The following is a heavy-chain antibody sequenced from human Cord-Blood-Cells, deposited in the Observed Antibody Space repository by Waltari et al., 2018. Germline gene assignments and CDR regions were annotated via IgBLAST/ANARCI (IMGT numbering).Heavy chain of an antibody. Sequence: QVQLVQSGAEVKKPGASVKVSCKASGYTFTSYYMHWVRQAPGQGLEWMGIINPSGGSTSNAQTFKGRVTMTRETSTSTVYMELSSLRSEDTAVYYCARIQTGEAVTGEGAFDIWGQGTMVTVSS. D-gene: IGHD7-27*01. CDR2: INPSGGST. J-gene: IGHJ3*02. V-gene: IGHV1-46*01. CDR1: GYTFTSYY. CDR3: ARIQTGEAVTGEGAFDI.